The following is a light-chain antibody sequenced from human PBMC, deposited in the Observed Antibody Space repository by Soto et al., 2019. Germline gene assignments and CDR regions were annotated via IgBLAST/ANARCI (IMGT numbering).Light chain of an antibody. J-gene: IGKJ1*01. CDR1: HSVSRY. CDR2: DAW. CDR3: QKEGT. V-gene: IGKV3-11*01. Sequence: IVMTKSPATLSLSPGERATLSCRASHSVSRYLSWYQQKPGXXPRLIIYDAWNRATGIPARFSGSGSGIDFTLSIRSLLLEDFAVYYWQKEGTFGQGTTVDI.